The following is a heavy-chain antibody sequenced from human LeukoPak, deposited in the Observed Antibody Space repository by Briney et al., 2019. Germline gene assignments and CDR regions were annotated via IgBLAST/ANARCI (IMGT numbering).Heavy chain of an antibody. V-gene: IGHV4-39*01. D-gene: IGHD3-10*01. CDR1: GGSISSSSYY. CDR3: ARLHVSGSYYYYYFIDV. CDR2: IYYSGST. J-gene: IGHJ6*03. Sequence: SETLSLTCTVSGGSISSSSYYWGWLRQPPGEGLEWIGRIYYSGSTYYNPSLKSRVTISVDTSKNQFSLKLSSVTAADTAVYYCARLHVSGSYYYYYFIDVWGKGTTVTVSS.